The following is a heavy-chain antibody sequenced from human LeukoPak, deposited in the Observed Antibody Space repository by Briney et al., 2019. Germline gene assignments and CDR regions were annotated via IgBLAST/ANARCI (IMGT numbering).Heavy chain of an antibody. D-gene: IGHD4-17*01. CDR3: AKDLNYGDLLDY. CDR1: GFTFSSYW. Sequence: GGSLRLSCAASGFTFSSYWMSWVSQAPGKGLEWVANIKQDGSEKYYVDSVKGRFTISRDNSKNTLYLQMNSLRAEDTGVYYCAKDLNYGDLLDYWGQGTLVTVSS. CDR2: IKQDGSEK. V-gene: IGHV3-7*01. J-gene: IGHJ4*02.